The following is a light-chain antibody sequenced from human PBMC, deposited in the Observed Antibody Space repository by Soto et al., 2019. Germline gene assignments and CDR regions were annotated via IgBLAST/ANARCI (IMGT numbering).Light chain of an antibody. CDR1: SSNIGAGYD. V-gene: IGLV1-40*01. J-gene: IGLJ1*01. Sequence: QSVLTQPPSVSGAPGQRVTISCTGSSSNIGAGYDVHWYQQLPGTAPKLLIYGNSNRPSGVPDRFSGSKSGTSASLAITGLQAEDEADYYCQSYDSSLSVPXGTGTKVTVL. CDR2: GNS. CDR3: QSYDSSLSVP.